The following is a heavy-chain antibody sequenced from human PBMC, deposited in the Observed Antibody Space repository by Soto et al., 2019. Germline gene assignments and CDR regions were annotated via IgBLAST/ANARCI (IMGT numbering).Heavy chain of an antibody. J-gene: IGHJ6*02. CDR3: ARDSVIWFGEVLGGETTLERNGMDV. V-gene: IGHV3-33*01. CDR1: GFTFSSYG. CDR2: IWYDGSNK. D-gene: IGHD3-10*01. Sequence: GGSLRLSCAASGFTFSSYGMHWVRQAPGKGLEWVAVIWYDGSNKYYADSVKGRFTISGENSKNTRYVQMNSQRAEDTAVDYDARDSVIWFGEVLGGETTLERNGMDVWGQGTTVTVSS.